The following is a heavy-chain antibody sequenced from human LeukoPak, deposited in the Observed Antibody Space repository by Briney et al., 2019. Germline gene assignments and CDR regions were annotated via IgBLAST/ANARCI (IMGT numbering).Heavy chain of an antibody. V-gene: IGHV4-38-2*02. CDR2: IYHSGST. J-gene: IGHJ5*02. Sequence: KTSETLSLTCTVSGYSISSGYYWGWIRQPPGKGLEWIGSIYHSGSTYYNPSLKSRVTISVDTSKNQFSLKLSSVTAADTAVYYCARVSGKAGIIIPGEAVPWFDPWGQGTLVTVPS. CDR1: GYSISSGYY. CDR3: ARVSGKAGIIIPGEAVPWFDP. D-gene: IGHD3-3*01.